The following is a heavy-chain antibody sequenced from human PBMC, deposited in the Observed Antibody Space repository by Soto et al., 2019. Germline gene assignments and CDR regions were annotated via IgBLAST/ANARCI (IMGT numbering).Heavy chain of an antibody. J-gene: IGHJ3*02. V-gene: IGHV4-39*01. CDR2: IYYSGST. Sequence: QLQLQESGPGLVKPSETLSLTCTVSGGSISSSSYYWGWIRQPPGKGLEWIGSIYYSGSTYYNPSLKSRVTISVDTPKNQFSLKLSSVTAADTAVYYCASGTTPPGGMDAFDIWGQGTMVTVSS. D-gene: IGHD1-1*01. CDR1: GGSISSSSYY. CDR3: ASGTTPPGGMDAFDI.